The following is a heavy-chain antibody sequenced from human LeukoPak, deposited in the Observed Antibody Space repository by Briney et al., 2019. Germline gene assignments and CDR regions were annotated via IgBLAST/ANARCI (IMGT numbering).Heavy chain of an antibody. D-gene: IGHD4-23*01. J-gene: IGHJ2*01. CDR2: INPSGGDP. CDR3: ARLRWEITHYWYFDL. V-gene: IGHV3-23*01. CDR1: GFTSNNFP. Sequence: RRTPRLSCAASGFTSNNFPMSWVRQAPGKGVEWVSAINPSGGDPYFPDSVRGRFTISRDNSKNTAYLQMDSLRVEDTAVYYCARLRWEITHYWYFDLWGRGALVTVSS.